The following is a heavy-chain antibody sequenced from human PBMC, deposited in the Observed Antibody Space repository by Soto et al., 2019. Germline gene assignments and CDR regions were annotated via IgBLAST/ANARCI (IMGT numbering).Heavy chain of an antibody. CDR3: AREAIYDYVWGSYRFYYYYGMDV. Sequence: ASVKVSCKASGYTFTSYYMHWVRQAPGQGLGWMGIINPSGGSTSYAQRFQGRVTMTRDTSTSTVYMELSSLRSEDTAVYYCAREAIYDYVWGSYRFYYYYGMDVWGQGTTVTVS. D-gene: IGHD3-16*02. V-gene: IGHV1-46*01. J-gene: IGHJ6*02. CDR2: INPSGGST. CDR1: GYTFTSYY.